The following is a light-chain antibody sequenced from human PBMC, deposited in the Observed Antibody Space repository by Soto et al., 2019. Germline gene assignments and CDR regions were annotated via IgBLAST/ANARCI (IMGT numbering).Light chain of an antibody. V-gene: IGLV4-69*01. CDR2: LNSDGSH. CDR1: SGHSSYA. CDR3: QTWGTGIRV. J-gene: IGLJ1*01. Sequence: QAVLTQSPSASASLGASVKLTCTLSSGHSSYAIAWHQQQPEKGPRYLMKLNSDGSHSKGDGIPDRFSGSSSGAERYLTISRLQSEDEADYYCQTWGTGIRVFGTGTKVTVL.